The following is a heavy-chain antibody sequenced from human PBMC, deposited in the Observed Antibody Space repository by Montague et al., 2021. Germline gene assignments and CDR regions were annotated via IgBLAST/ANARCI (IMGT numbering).Heavy chain of an antibody. Sequence: SLRLSCAVSGFAFSNCWMHWFRQAPGKGLVWVSRIQTDGTSTDYADSVKGRFTISRDNAKSTLYLQMNSLRAEDTAVYYCARVGLGGGPNFDYWGKGTLVTVSS. CDR2: IQTDGTST. CDR1: GFAFSNCW. D-gene: IGHD1-26*01. CDR3: ARVGLGGGPNFDY. V-gene: IGHV3-74*01. J-gene: IGHJ4*02.